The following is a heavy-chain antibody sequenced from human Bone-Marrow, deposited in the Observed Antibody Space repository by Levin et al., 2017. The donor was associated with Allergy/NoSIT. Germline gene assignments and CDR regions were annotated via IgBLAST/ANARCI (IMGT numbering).Heavy chain of an antibody. Sequence: SETLSLTCNVSGDSISSYYWNWIRQPAESGLEWIGRIYPSGSTDYNPSFNTRITMSIDTSNMQVSLKLDSVTAADSAVYFCSASDLMGSRFWGQGTLVSVSS. CDR2: IYPSGST. CDR1: GDSISSYY. V-gene: IGHV4-4*07. CDR3: SASDLMGSRF. D-gene: IGHD3-10*01. J-gene: IGHJ4*02.